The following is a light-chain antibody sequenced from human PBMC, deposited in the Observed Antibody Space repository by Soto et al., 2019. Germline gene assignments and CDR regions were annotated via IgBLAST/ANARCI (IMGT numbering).Light chain of an antibody. CDR1: QSISSW. J-gene: IGKJ1*01. Sequence: DIQMTQSPSTLSASVGDRVTITCRASQSISSWLAWYQQKPGKAPKLRIYKASSLESGVPSMFSGRGSGTEFTLTISSLQPDDFATYYCQQYNSYSRTFGQGTKVEIK. V-gene: IGKV1-5*03. CDR3: QQYNSYSRT. CDR2: KAS.